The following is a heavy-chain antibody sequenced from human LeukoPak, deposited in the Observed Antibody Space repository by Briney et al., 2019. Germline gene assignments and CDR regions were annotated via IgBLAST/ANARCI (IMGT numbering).Heavy chain of an antibody. CDR1: GFTFSSYG. Sequence: GRSLRLSCEASGFTFSSYGMHWVRQAPGKGLEWVAVISYDGSNKYYADSVKGRFTISRDNSKNTLYLQMNSLRAEDTAVYYCAKVSAEMGDVDYWGQGTLVTVSS. CDR2: ISYDGSNK. J-gene: IGHJ4*02. CDR3: AKVSAEMGDVDY. D-gene: IGHD3-16*01. V-gene: IGHV3-30*18.